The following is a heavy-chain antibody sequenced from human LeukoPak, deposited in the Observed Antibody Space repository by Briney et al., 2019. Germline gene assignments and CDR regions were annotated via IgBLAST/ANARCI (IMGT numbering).Heavy chain of an antibody. J-gene: IGHJ6*03. CDR3: AKPQDYMDV. CDR2: VGGSGVST. V-gene: IGHV3-23*01. CDR1: GFTFSSYA. Sequence: QPGGSLRLSCAASGFTFSSYAMSWVRQAPGKGLEWVSRVGGSGVSTYYADSVKGRFTISRDNSKNTLYLQMNSLRAEDTAVYYCAKPQDYMDVWGKGTTVTVSS.